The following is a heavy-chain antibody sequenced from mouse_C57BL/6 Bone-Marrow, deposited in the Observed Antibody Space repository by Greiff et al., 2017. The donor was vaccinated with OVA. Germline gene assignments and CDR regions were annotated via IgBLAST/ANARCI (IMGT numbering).Heavy chain of an antibody. CDR3: ARSWDSYFDY. J-gene: IGHJ2*01. CDR1: GYTFTNYW. D-gene: IGHD4-1*01. Sequence: QVQLKESGAELVRPGTSVKMSCKASGYTFTNYWIGWAKQRPGHGLEWIGDIYPGGGYTNYNEKFKGKATLTADKSSSTAYMQFSSLTSEDSAIYYCARSWDSYFDYWGQGTTLTVSS. CDR2: IYPGGGYT. V-gene: IGHV1-63*01.